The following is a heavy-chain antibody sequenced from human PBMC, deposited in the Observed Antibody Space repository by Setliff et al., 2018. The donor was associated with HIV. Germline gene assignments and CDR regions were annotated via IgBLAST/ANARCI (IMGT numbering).Heavy chain of an antibody. V-gene: IGHV4-39*07. CDR3: ARGDTYYHDSSGYVKSALDCFDI. CDR1: GDSVNDRSYF. Sequence: PSETLSLTCTVSGDSVNDRSYFWGWIRQPPGKGLEWIATFYYNGDSRYNPSLKSRVTISVDMSKNQFSLKLNSVTAADTAVYHCARGDTYYHDSSGYVKSALDCFDIWGQGTMVTVSS. J-gene: IGHJ3*02. CDR2: FYYNGDS. D-gene: IGHD3-22*01.